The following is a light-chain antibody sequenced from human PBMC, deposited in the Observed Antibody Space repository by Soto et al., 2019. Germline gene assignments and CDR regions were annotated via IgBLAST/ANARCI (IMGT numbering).Light chain of an antibody. CDR3: QQYNSYSRT. CDR2: KAS. CDR1: QSISSW. J-gene: IGKJ1*01. Sequence: EIQVTQSPSTLSASVGDRVTITCRASQSISSWLAWYQQKPGKAPKLLIYKASSLESGVPSRFSGSGSGTEFTLTISSLQPDDFATYYCQQYNSYSRTVGQGAKVDIK. V-gene: IGKV1-5*03.